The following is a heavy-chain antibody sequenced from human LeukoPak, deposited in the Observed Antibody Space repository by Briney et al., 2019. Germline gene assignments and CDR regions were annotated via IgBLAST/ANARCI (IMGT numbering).Heavy chain of an antibody. CDR3: ARDPTYYYDSSGHPGDY. Sequence: ASVKVSCKASGYTFTGYYMHWVRQAPGQGLEWMGWINTNTGNPTYAQGFTGRFVFSLDTSVSTAYLQISSLKAEDTAVYYCARDPTYYYDSSGHPGDYWGQGTLVTVSS. CDR1: GYTFTGYY. V-gene: IGHV7-4-1*02. J-gene: IGHJ4*02. CDR2: INTNTGNP. D-gene: IGHD3-22*01.